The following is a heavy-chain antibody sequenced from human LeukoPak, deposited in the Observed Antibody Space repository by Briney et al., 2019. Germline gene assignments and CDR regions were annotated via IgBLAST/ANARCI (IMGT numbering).Heavy chain of an antibody. Sequence: SETLSLTCAVYGGSFSGYYWSWIRQPPGKGLEWIGEINHSGSTNYNPSLKSRVTISVDTSKNQFSLKLSSVTAADTAVYYCARGRDHFGSYSRTNPEFDYWGQRTLVTVSS. J-gene: IGHJ4*02. CDR2: INHSGST. CDR3: ARGRDHFGSYSRTNPEFDY. CDR1: GGSFSGYY. D-gene: IGHD1-26*01. V-gene: IGHV4-34*01.